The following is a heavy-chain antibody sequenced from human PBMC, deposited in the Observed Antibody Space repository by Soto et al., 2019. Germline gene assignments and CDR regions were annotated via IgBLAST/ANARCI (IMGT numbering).Heavy chain of an antibody. CDR3: ARGGVV. CDR2: ISERGIKT. J-gene: IGHJ4*02. Sequence: GSLRLSCAASGXNFSNFWVNWVRQAPGRGLEWISLISERGIKTNYADSVRSRFNVSRDNAQSSLYLQMDRLTVEDTGVYYWARGGVVWGRGVLGTVS. D-gene: IGHD2-8*01. CDR1: GXNFSNFW. V-gene: IGHV3-48*04.